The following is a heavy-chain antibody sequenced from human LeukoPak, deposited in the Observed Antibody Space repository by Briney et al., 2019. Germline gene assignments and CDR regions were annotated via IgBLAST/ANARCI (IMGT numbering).Heavy chain of an antibody. Sequence: GGSLRLSCAASGFTFSSYAMSWVRQAPGKGLEWVSAISGSGGSTYYADSVKGRFTISRDNSKNTLYLQMNSLRAEDTAVYYCARGRTAGPQYFDYWGQGTLVTVSS. V-gene: IGHV3-23*01. CDR3: ARGRTAGPQYFDY. D-gene: IGHD6-13*01. CDR2: ISGSGGST. J-gene: IGHJ4*02. CDR1: GFTFSSYA.